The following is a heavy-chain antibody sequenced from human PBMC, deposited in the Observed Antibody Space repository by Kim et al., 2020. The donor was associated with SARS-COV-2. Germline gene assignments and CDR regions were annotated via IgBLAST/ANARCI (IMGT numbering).Heavy chain of an antibody. CDR1: GGSFSGYY. V-gene: IGHV4-34*01. CDR3: ARGDIVVVPTTMIYFDY. CDR2: VNHSGST. Sequence: SETLSLTCAVYGGSFSGYYWTWIRQPPGKGLEWLGDVNHSGSTNYNPSLKSRVTISVDPSKKQFSLELNSVTAADTAVYYCARGDIVVVPTTMIYFDYWGRGTLVTVSS. D-gene: IGHD2-2*01. J-gene: IGHJ4*02.